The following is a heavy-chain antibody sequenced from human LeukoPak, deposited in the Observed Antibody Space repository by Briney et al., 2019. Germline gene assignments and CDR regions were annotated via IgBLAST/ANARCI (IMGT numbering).Heavy chain of an antibody. D-gene: IGHD6-19*01. CDR3: AEGGVGIVWYSPGY. V-gene: IGHV3-23*01. CDR1: GFTFSNYA. Sequence: GGSLRLSCAASGFTFSNYAMRWFRQAPGKGLEWVSAISGSGGSTYYADSVKGRFTISRDNSRNTLYLQMNSLRAEDTAVYYCAEGGVGIVWYSPGYWGQGTLVTVSS. J-gene: IGHJ4*02. CDR2: ISGSGGST.